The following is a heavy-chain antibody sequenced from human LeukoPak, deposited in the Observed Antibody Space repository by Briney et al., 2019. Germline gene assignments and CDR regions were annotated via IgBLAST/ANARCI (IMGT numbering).Heavy chain of an antibody. Sequence: PSETLSLTCAVYGGSFSGYYWTWIRQPPGKGLEWIGEINHSGSSNYNPSLKSRVTISVDTSKNQFSLKLTSVTAADTAVYYCARSYNRVVLLYYWGQGTLVTVSS. V-gene: IGHV4-34*01. CDR1: GGSFSGYY. CDR2: INHSGSS. D-gene: IGHD3-10*01. CDR3: ARSYNRVVLLYY. J-gene: IGHJ4*02.